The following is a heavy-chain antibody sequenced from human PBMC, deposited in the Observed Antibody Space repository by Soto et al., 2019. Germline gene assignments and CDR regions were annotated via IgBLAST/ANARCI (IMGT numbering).Heavy chain of an antibody. Sequence: DVQLVESGGGLVQPGRSLRLSCAASGFTFDDYAMHWVRQAPGKGLEWVSGISWNSGSIGYADSVKGRFTISRDNAKNSLYLQMNSLRAEDTALYYCAKDSDYWGQGTLVTVSS. CDR2: ISWNSGSI. CDR1: GFTFDDYA. J-gene: IGHJ4*02. CDR3: AKDSDY. V-gene: IGHV3-9*01.